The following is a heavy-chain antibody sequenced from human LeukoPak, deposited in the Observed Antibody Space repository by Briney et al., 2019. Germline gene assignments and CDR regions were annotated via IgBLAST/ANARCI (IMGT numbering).Heavy chain of an antibody. V-gene: IGHV3-23*01. D-gene: IGHD2-2*02. CDR3: AKACSSTSCYTAAWDY. CDR2: ISGSGGST. Sequence: PGGSLTLSCAASGFTFSSYAMSWVRQAPGKGLEWVSSISGSGGSTYYADSVKGRFTISRDNSKHTLYLQMNSLRAEDTAVYYCAKACSSTSCYTAAWDYWGQGTLVTVSS. J-gene: IGHJ4*02. CDR1: GFTFSSYA.